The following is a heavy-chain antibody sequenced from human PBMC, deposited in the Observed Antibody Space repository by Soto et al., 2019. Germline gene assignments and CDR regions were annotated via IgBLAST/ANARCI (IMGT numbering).Heavy chain of an antibody. CDR3: ARSQGSSTSLEIYYYYYYGMDV. CDR1: GGTFSSYA. V-gene: IGHV1-69*01. J-gene: IGHJ6*02. Sequence: QVQLVQSGAEVKKPGSSVKVSCKASGGTFSSYAISWVRQAPGQGLEWMGGIIPISDTTNYAQTFQGSVTITADESTSTAYMEQSSLRSEDTAVYYCARSQGSSTSLEIYYYYYYGMDVWGQGTTVTVSS. CDR2: IIPISDTT. D-gene: IGHD2-2*01.